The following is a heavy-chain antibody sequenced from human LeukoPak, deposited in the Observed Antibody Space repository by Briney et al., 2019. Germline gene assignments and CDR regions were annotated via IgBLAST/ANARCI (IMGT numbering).Heavy chain of an antibody. D-gene: IGHD3-10*01. J-gene: IGHJ6*03. CDR1: GFTFSSYA. V-gene: IGHV3-30-3*01. CDR3: ATDPAGHYYMDV. Sequence: GGSLRLSCAASGFTFSSYAMHWVRQAPGKGLEWVAVISYDGSNKYYADSVKGRFTISRDNSKNTLYLQMNSLRAEDTAVYYCATDPAGHYYMDVWGKGTTVTVSS. CDR2: ISYDGSNK.